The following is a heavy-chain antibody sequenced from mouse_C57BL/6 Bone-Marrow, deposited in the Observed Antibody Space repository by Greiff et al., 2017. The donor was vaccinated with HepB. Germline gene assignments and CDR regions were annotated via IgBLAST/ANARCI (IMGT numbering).Heavy chain of an antibody. D-gene: IGHD1-1*01. CDR1: GFTFSDYY. CDR3: ARRDYGPFAY. Sequence: EVKLMESGGGLVQPGGSLKLSCAASGFTFSDYYMYWVRQTPEKRLEWVAYISNGGGSTYYPDTVKGRFTISRDNAKNTLYLQMSRLKSEDTAMYYCARRDYGPFAYWGQGTLVTVSA. CDR2: ISNGGGST. J-gene: IGHJ3*01. V-gene: IGHV5-12*01.